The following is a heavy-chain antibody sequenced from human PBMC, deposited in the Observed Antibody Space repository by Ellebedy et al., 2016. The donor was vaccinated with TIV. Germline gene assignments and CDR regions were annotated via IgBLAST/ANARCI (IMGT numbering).Heavy chain of an antibody. CDR3: ARATSGFDY. V-gene: IGHV3-13*01. CDR2: ITSAGDT. J-gene: IGHJ4*02. Sequence: PGGSLRLSCTASGFTFSSHDMHRVRQPTGKGLEWVSGITSAGDTYYLGSVKGRFIISRDSAKNSLYLQMNSLRAEETAVYYCARATSGFDYWGQGALATVSS. CDR1: GFTFSSHD. D-gene: IGHD5-24*01.